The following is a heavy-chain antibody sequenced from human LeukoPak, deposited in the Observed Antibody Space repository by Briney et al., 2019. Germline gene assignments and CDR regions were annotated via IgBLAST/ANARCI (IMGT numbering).Heavy chain of an antibody. D-gene: IGHD6-13*01. J-gene: IGHJ6*03. Sequence: GGSLRLSCVASGFTFSSYSMNWVRQAPGKGLEWVSSISSSSSYIYYAASVKGRFTISRDNAKNSLYLQMNSLRAEDTAVYYCARDGIAAAGREVDYYYYMDVWGKGTTVTVSS. CDR2: ISSSSSYI. V-gene: IGHV3-21*01. CDR3: ARDGIAAAGREVDYYYYMDV. CDR1: GFTFSSYS.